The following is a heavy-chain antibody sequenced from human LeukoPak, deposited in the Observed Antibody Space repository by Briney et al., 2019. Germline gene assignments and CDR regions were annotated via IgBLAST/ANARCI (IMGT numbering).Heavy chain of an antibody. V-gene: IGHV3-48*03. CDR1: GFTFSSYE. Sequence: PGGSLRLSCAASGFTFSSYEMNWVRQAPGKGLEWVSYSSSSGTTIYYAESVKGRFTISRDNSKNTLYLQMNSLRVDDTAIYYCAKSSSWYRLEYWGQGTLVTVSA. D-gene: IGHD6-13*01. CDR2: SSSSGTTI. J-gene: IGHJ4*02. CDR3: AKSSSWYRLEY.